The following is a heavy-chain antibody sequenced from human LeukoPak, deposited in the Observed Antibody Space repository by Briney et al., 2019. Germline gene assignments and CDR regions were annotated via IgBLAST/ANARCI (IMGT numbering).Heavy chain of an antibody. CDR2: IYSGGST. V-gene: IGHV3-66*01. D-gene: IGHD3-22*01. CDR1: GFTVSSNH. CDR3: ARVYDSSGSFDY. J-gene: IGHJ4*02. Sequence: GGSLRLSCAASGFTVSSNHMSWVRQAPGKGLEWVSVIYSGGSTYYADSVKGRFTISRDNSKNTLYLQMNSLRAEDTAVYYCARVYDSSGSFDYWGQGTLVTVSS.